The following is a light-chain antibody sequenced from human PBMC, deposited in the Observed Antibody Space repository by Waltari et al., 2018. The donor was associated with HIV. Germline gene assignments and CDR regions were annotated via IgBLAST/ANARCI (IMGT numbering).Light chain of an antibody. CDR1: STNMGAGSD. CDR2: GYT. Sequence: SILTHPHSVSGAPGQWVTISCIGNSTNMGAGSDVLWYRQVPGTAPKLVLYGYTIRPSGIPDRFSGSKAGNSASLDITGLQADDEADYYCQSYDSSLSGLWVFGGGTKLTVL. J-gene: IGLJ3*02. CDR3: QSYDSSLSGLWV. V-gene: IGLV1-40*01.